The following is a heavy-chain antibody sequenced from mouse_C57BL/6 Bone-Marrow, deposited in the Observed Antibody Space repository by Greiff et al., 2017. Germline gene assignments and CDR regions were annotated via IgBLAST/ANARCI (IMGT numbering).Heavy chain of an antibody. CDR2: ISSGGSYT. CDR3: ARHGYYYFDY. D-gene: IGHD2-3*01. J-gene: IGHJ2*01. Sequence: EVQLQESGGDLVKPGGSLKLSCAASGFTFSSYGMSWVRQTPDKRLEWVATISSGGSYTYYPDSVKGRFTISRDNAKNTLYLQMSSLKSEDTAMYYCARHGYYYFDYWGQGTTLTVSS. CDR1: GFTFSSYG. V-gene: IGHV5-6*01.